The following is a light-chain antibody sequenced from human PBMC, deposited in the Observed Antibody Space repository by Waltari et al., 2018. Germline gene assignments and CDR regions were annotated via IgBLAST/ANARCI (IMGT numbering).Light chain of an antibody. CDR2: DAS. CDR1: QDISNY. CDR3: QQYDNVWT. V-gene: IGKV1-33*01. Sequence: DIQMTQSPSSLSASVGDRVTITCQAIQDISNYLNWYQQKPGKAPKLLIYDASNLETGVPSRFSGSGSGTDFTFTISSLQPEDIATYYCQQYDNVWTFGQGTKVEIK. J-gene: IGKJ1*01.